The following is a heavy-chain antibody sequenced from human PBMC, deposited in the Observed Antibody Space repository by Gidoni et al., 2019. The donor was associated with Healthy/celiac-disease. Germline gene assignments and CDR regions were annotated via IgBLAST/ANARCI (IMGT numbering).Heavy chain of an antibody. CDR2: IIPIFGTA. Sequence: QVQLVQSGAEVKTPGSSVKVSCKASGGTFSSYAISWVRQAPGQGLEWMGGIIPIFGTANYAQKFQGRVTITADESTSKAYMELSSLRSEDTAVYYCARGYYYDSSGYYETSDYWGQGTLVTVSS. CDR1: GGTFSSYA. V-gene: IGHV1-69*01. D-gene: IGHD3-22*01. J-gene: IGHJ4*02. CDR3: ARGYYYDSSGYYETSDY.